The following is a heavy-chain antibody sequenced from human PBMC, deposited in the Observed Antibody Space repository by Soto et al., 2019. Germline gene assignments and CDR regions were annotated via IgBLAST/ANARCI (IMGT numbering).Heavy chain of an antibody. CDR1: GGSFSGYY. Sequence: KTSETLSLTCAVYGGSFSGYYWRWIRQPPGMGLEWIGEINHSGSTNYNPSLKSRVTISVDTSKNQFSLKLSSVTAADTAVYYCARCMELGYYYSMDVWGQGTTVTRS. CDR3: ARCMELGYYYSMDV. D-gene: IGHD1-7*01. J-gene: IGHJ6*02. V-gene: IGHV4-34*01. CDR2: INHSGST.